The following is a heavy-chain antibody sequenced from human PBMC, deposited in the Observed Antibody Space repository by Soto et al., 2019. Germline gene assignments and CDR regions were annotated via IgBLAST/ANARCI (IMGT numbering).Heavy chain of an antibody. J-gene: IGHJ4*02. CDR1: GGSISSYY. D-gene: IGHD3-22*01. CDR2: IYYSGST. V-gene: IGHV4-59*01. Sequence: SETLSLTCTVSGGSISSYYWSWIRQPPGKGLEWIGYIYYSGSTNYNPSLKSRVTISVDTSKNQFSLKLRSVTAADTAVYYCAMTDDSSGYGYFDYWGQGTLVTVSS. CDR3: AMTDDSSGYGYFDY.